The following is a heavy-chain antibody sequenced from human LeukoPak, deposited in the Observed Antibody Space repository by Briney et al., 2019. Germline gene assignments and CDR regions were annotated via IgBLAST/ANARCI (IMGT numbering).Heavy chain of an antibody. CDR1: GGSISSNLYF. CDR2: IYYSGST. V-gene: IGHV4-39*01. CDR3: ARHIDGFDI. Sequence: PSETLTLTCTVSGGSISSNLYFWGWNPQPPGKGLEWIGSIYYSGSTYYYPSLKSRVNISVDTSKNQFSLKLSSVTAADTAVYYCARHIDGFDIWGQGTMVTVSS. J-gene: IGHJ3*02.